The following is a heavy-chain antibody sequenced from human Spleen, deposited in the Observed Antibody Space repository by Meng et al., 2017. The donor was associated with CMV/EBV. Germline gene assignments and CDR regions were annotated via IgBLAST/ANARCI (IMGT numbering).Heavy chain of an antibody. Sequence: GESLKISCAASGFTFSSYAMHWVRQAPGKGLEWVSYISRTGSTKYYTNSVKGRFTISRANDANSLFLQMTSLRTDDTAVYYCATFPWSIPVSMRWGDYKKDGLDVWGQGTTVTVSS. V-gene: IGHV3-48*04. D-gene: IGHD2-2*01. CDR3: ATFPWSIPVSMRWGDYKKDGLDV. CDR1: GFTFSSYA. CDR2: ISRTGSTK. J-gene: IGHJ6*02.